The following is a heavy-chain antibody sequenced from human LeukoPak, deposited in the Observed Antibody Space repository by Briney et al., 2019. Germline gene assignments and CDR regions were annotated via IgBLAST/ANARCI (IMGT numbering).Heavy chain of an antibody. V-gene: IGHV3-30-3*01. D-gene: IGHD3-10*01. J-gene: IGHJ4*02. CDR3: TRDNIAGSGSSD. Sequence: GGSLRLSCAASGFTLSSYAVHWVRQAPGKGLEWVAVISYDGGHIYYADSVKGRFTISRDNSKNTLYLQMNSLRSEDTALYYCTRDNIAGSGSSDWGQGTLVTVSS. CDR2: ISYDGGHI. CDR1: GFTLSSYA.